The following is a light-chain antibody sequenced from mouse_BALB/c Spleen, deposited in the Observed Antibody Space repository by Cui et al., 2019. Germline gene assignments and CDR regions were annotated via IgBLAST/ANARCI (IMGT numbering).Light chain of an antibody. V-gene: IGKV4-68*01. CDR2: LTS. CDR3: QQWSSNPLT. CDR1: SSVSY. Sequence: QIVLTPSPALMSASPGEKVTMTCSASSSVSYMYWYQQKPRSSPKPWIYLTSNLASGVPARFSVSGSGTSYSLTISSMEAEDAATYYCQQWSSNPLTFGAGTKLELK. J-gene: IGKJ5*01.